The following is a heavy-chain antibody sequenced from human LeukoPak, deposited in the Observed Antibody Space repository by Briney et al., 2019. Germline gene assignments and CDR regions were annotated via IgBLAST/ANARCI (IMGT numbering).Heavy chain of an antibody. Sequence: SETLSLTCAVSGGSISSSNWWSWVRQPPGKGLEWIGEIYHSGSTNYNPSLKSRVTISVDKSRNQFSLKLNSVTAADTAVYYCARRNYGDDDHYFDYWGQGTLVTVSS. CDR1: GGSISSSNW. V-gene: IGHV4-4*02. CDR3: ARRNYGDDDHYFDY. D-gene: IGHD4-17*01. CDR2: IYHSGST. J-gene: IGHJ4*02.